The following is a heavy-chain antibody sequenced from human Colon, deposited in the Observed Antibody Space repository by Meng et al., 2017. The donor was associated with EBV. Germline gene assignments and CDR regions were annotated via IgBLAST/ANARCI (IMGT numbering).Heavy chain of an antibody. V-gene: IGHV4-39*01. D-gene: IGHD4-17*01. Sequence: QPQLHASRQGLAQPPVPPCVTSLVSGGALDDSDYGWAWIRRQPANGLDWIACVRYSGTADYNPSLTIRVTISVDTSKNQFSLNLSSLTAADRAVYYCARHVYGDSYGFWGQGTLVTVSS. CDR1: GGALDDSDYG. CDR2: VRYSGTA. J-gene: IGHJ4*02. CDR3: ARHVYGDSYGF.